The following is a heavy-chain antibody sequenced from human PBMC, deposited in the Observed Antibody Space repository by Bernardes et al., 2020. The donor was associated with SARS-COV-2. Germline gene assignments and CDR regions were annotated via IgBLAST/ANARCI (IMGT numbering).Heavy chain of an antibody. V-gene: IGHV4-59*08. CDR1: GGSISGSY. Sequence: SESLSLTCTVSGGSISGSYWSWIRQPPGTELEWIGHIYYSGSTNYNPSLKSRVTILVDPSKKHFSLKLSSVTAADTAVYYCARSYSSSWYSWGQGTLVTVSS. CDR3: ARSYSSSWYS. D-gene: IGHD6-13*01. CDR2: IYYSGST. J-gene: IGHJ4*02.